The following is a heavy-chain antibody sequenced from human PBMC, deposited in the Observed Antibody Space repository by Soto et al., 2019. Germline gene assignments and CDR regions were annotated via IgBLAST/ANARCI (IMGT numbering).Heavy chain of an antibody. CDR3: AKDRAGTTAFDY. D-gene: IGHD1-7*01. CDR2: MTESGGRT. CDR1: VFTVSRDA. Sequence: PGASLRLACAAAVFTVSRDARSWVRQAPGKGLEWVSAMTESGGRTFYADSVKGRFTISRDNSKNTLYLQMNSLRAEDTAVYYCAKDRAGTTAFDYWGQGALLTVSS. J-gene: IGHJ4*02. V-gene: IGHV3-23*01.